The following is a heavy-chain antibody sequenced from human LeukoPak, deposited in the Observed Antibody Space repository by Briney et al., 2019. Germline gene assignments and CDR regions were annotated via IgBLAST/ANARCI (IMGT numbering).Heavy chain of an antibody. CDR2: IIPIFGTA. CDR1: GGTFSSYA. CDR3: ARDADIVATIEYWY. V-gene: IGHV1-69*01. D-gene: IGHD5-12*01. J-gene: IGHJ4*02. Sequence: SVKVSCKASGGTFSSYAISWVRQAPGQGLEWMGGIIPIFGTANYAQKFQGRVTITADESTSTAYVELSSLRSEDTAVYYCARDADIVATIEYWYWGQGTLVTVSS.